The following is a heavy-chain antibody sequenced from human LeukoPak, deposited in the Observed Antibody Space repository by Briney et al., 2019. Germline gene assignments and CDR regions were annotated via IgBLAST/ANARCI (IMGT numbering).Heavy chain of an antibody. V-gene: IGHV3-21*01. CDR2: ISSSSSYI. J-gene: IGHJ5*02. Sequence: PGGSLRLSCAASGFTFSSYSMNWVRQAPGKGLEWVSSISSSSSYIYYADSVKGRFTVSRDNAKNSLYLQMNSLRAEDTAVYYCARDKSISVVPAALRFDPWGQGTLVTVSS. CDR3: ARDKSISVVPAALRFDP. CDR1: GFTFSSYS. D-gene: IGHD2-2*01.